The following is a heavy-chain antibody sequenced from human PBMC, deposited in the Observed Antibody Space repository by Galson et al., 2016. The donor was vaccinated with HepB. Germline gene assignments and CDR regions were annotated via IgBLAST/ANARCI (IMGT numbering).Heavy chain of an antibody. D-gene: IGHD3-10*01. CDR1: GYTFTGHY. V-gene: IGHV1-2*02. Sequence: SVKVSCKASGYTFTGHYLHWVRQAPGQGLEWMGWINPNTGGTNYSQKFQGRVTVTRDTSISTAYMELSGLRSDDTAVYYCAIQGVPDPGRSSFGRFRAGHGMDVWGQGSTVIVSS. J-gene: IGHJ6*02. CDR3: AIQGVPDPGRSSFGRFRAGHGMDV. CDR2: INPNTGGT.